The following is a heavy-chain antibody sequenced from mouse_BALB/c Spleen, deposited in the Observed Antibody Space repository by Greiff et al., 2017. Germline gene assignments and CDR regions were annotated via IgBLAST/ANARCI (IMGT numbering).Heavy chain of an antibody. V-gene: IGHV1-69*02. D-gene: IGHD1-1*02. J-gene: IGHJ2*01. CDR3: TRGGGNDFDY. Sequence: QVQLQQPGAELVRPGASVKLSCKASGYTFTSYWINWVKQRPGQGLEWIGNIYPSDSYTNYNQKFKDKATLTVDKSSSTAYMQLSSPTSEDSAVYYCTRGGGNDFDYWGQGTTLTVSS. CDR2: IYPSDSYT. CDR1: GYTFTSYW.